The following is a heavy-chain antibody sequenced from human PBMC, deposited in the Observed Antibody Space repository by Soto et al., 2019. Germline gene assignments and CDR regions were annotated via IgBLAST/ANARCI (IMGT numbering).Heavy chain of an antibody. Sequence: EVQLLESGGALVQPGGSLRLSCAASGFSLGRYAMSWVRQAPGKGLEWISVISASGSSVSYADSVKGRFTISKDNSENTLFLQVNSLRVEDTAVYYCAKDYYYDSTGLFFDSWGQGTLVTVSS. CDR2: ISASGSSV. V-gene: IGHV3-23*01. D-gene: IGHD3-22*01. CDR1: GFSLGRYA. CDR3: AKDYYYDSTGLFFDS. J-gene: IGHJ4*02.